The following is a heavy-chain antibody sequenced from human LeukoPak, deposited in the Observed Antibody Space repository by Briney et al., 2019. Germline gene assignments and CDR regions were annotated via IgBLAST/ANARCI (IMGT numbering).Heavy chain of an antibody. CDR2: ISDSGAM. D-gene: IGHD5-12*01. V-gene: IGHV3-48*01. Sequence: SGGSLRLSCAASGFTFSTYSMKWVRQAPGKGLEWVSYISDSGAMYYADSVRGRFTVSRENAQNSLFLQMNSLRAEDTAVYYCARVGGYRGYDADCWGQGTLVTVSS. CDR3: ARVGGYRGYDADC. J-gene: IGHJ4*02. CDR1: GFTFSTYS.